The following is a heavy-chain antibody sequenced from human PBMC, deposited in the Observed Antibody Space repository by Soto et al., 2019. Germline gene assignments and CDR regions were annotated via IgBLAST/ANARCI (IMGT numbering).Heavy chain of an antibody. D-gene: IGHD2-15*01. V-gene: IGHV3-74*01. J-gene: IGHJ5*02. CDR2: INTDGSNT. CDR3: AREFCSGGNCYTYYFDP. CDR1: GLTFNRYW. Sequence: LRLSCAASGLTFNRYWMHWVRHAPGKGLVWVSHINTDGSNTNYADSVKGRFTISRDNAKSTLFLQMNSLSDEDTAVYYCAREFCSGGNCYTYYFDPWGQGIPVTVSS.